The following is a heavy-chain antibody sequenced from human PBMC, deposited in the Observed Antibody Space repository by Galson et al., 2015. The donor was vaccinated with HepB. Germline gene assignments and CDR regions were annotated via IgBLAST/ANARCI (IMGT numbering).Heavy chain of an antibody. V-gene: IGHV3-23*01. Sequence: SLRLSCAASRFTFSSYAMSWVRQAPGKGLEWVSGISGGGDSTYYADSVKGRFTISRDNSKNTLYLQMNSLRAEDTAVYYCAKDLVPSYKGFYYFDSWGQGTLVTVSS. CDR2: ISGGGDST. CDR1: RFTFSSYA. CDR3: AKDLVPSYKGFYYFDS. D-gene: IGHD3-10*01. J-gene: IGHJ4*02.